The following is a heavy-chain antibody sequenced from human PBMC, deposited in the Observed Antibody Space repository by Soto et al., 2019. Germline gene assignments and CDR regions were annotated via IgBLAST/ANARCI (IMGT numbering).Heavy chain of an antibody. D-gene: IGHD3-16*02. CDR2: ISAYNGNT. CDR3: AREVMITFGGVIDANWFDP. CDR1: GYTFTSYG. V-gene: IGHV1-18*01. Sequence: QVQLVQSGAEVKKPGASVKVSCKASGYTFTSYGISWVRQAPGQGLEWMGWISAYNGNTNYAQKLQGRVTMTTDTSTSKAYMEQRSLRSDDTSVYYCAREVMITFGGVIDANWFDPWGQGTLVTVSS. J-gene: IGHJ5*02.